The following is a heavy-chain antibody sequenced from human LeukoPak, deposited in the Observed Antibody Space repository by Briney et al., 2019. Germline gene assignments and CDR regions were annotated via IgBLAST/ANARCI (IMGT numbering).Heavy chain of an antibody. D-gene: IGHD3-3*01. V-gene: IGHV4-30-2*01. CDR2: IYHSGST. Sequence: PSETLSLTCAVSGGSISSGGYSWSWIRQPPGKGLEWIGYIYHSGSTYYNPSLKSRVTISVDRSKNQFSLKLSSVTAADTAVYYCASPRITIFGVVMSNDAFDIWGQGTMVTVSS. CDR1: GGSISSGGYS. J-gene: IGHJ3*02. CDR3: ASPRITIFGVVMSNDAFDI.